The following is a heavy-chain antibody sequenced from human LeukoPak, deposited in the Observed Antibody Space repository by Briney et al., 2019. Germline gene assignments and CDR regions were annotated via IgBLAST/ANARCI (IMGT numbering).Heavy chain of an antibody. D-gene: IGHD5-12*01. CDR2: ISSSGSTI. Sequence: GGSLRLSCAASGFTFSSYEMNWVRQAPGKGLEWVSYISSSGSTIYYADSVKGRFTISRDNAKNSLYLQMNSLRAEDTALYYCARAPGGFYYYYYYMDVWGKGTTVTVSS. CDR1: GFTFSSYE. V-gene: IGHV3-48*03. J-gene: IGHJ6*03. CDR3: ARAPGGFYYYYYYMDV.